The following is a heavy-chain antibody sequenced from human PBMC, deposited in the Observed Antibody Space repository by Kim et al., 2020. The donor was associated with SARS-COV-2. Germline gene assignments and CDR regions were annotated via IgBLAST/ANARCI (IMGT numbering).Heavy chain of an antibody. CDR3: ARDSPPYCGGDCIFDY. J-gene: IGHJ4*02. CDR2: ISSSGSTI. Sequence: GGSLRLSCAASGFTFSSYEMNWVRQAPGKGLEWVAYISSSGSTIYYADSVKGRFTISRDNAKNSLYLQMNSLRDEDTAVYYCARDSPPYCGGDCIFDYWGQGTLVTVSS. V-gene: IGHV3-48*03. D-gene: IGHD2-21*02. CDR1: GFTFSSYE.